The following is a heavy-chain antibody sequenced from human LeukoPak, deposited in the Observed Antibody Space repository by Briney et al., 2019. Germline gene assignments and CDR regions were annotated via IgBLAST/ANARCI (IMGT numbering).Heavy chain of an antibody. Sequence: PSETLSLACTVSGGSISSSGYYRGWIRQPPGTGLEWIGSIYYSGSTYYNPSLKSRVTISVDTSKNQFSLKVSSVTAADTALYYCARHLYGDYGPFDYWGQGTLVTVSS. CDR1: GGSISSSGYY. D-gene: IGHD4-17*01. CDR2: IYYSGST. V-gene: IGHV4-39*01. J-gene: IGHJ4*02. CDR3: ARHLYGDYGPFDY.